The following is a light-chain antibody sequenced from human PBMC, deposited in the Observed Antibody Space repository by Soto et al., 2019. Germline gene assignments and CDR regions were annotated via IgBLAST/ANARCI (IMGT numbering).Light chain of an antibody. CDR1: QSVSSN. Sequence: EIVMTQSPVTLSVSPGERATLSCRASQSVSSNLAWYQQKPGQAPRLLIYSASTRATGIPARFSGSGSGTEFTLTINILQSEDLAIYYCQQYNDWWTFGQGTKVEIK. CDR2: SAS. CDR3: QQYNDWWT. V-gene: IGKV3-15*01. J-gene: IGKJ1*01.